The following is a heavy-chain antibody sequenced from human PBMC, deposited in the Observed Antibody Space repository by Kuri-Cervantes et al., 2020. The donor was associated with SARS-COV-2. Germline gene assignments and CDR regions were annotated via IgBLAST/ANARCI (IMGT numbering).Heavy chain of an antibody. V-gene: IGHV3-30-3*01. J-gene: IGHJ6*02. CDR3: ARVWRGELYYYYGMDV. D-gene: IGHD3-3*01. CDR2: ISYDGSNK. CDR1: GFTFSSYA. Sequence: GGSLRLSCAASGFTFSSYAMHWVRRAPGKGLEWVAVISYDGSNKYYADSVKGRFTISRDNSKNTLYLQMNSLRAEDTAVYYCARVWRGELYYYYGMDVWGQGTTVTVSS.